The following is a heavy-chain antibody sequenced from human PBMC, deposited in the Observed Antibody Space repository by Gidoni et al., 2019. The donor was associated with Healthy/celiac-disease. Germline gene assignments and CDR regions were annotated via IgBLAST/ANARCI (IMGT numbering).Heavy chain of an antibody. J-gene: IGHJ4*02. Sequence: EVQLVESGVGLVQPGGSLRLSCAASGFTCSSYEMNWVRQAPGKGLEWVSYISSSGSTIYYADSVKGRFTISRDNAKNSLYLQMNSLRAEDTAVYYCARAQERPGGFDYWGQGTLVTVSS. D-gene: IGHD1-1*01. CDR3: ARAQERPGGFDY. V-gene: IGHV3-48*03. CDR1: GFTCSSYE. CDR2: ISSSGSTI.